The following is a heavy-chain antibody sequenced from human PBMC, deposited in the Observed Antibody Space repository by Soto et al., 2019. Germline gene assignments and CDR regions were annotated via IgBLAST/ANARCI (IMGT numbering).Heavy chain of an antibody. J-gene: IGHJ4*02. Sequence: GGSLRVSWGVAGGTISNYAVSWIRKEQGKGLEWVSAISGGGGSTYYADSVKGRFTISRDNSKNTLYLQMNGLRGEDTALYYCSKAFDTSGYHYERAFDYWGQGTLVTVSS. D-gene: IGHD3-22*01. V-gene: IGHV3-23*01. CDR3: SKAFDTSGYHYERAFDY. CDR1: GGTISNYA. CDR2: ISGGGGST.